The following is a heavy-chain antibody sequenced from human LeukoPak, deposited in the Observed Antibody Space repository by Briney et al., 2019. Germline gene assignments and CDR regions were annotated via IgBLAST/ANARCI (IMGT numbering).Heavy chain of an antibody. CDR3: ARHRESYVVPAWDY. CDR1: GYSISSGYY. D-gene: IGHD2-2*01. J-gene: IGHJ4*02. CDR2: IYHSGST. V-gene: IGHV4-38-2*01. Sequence: SSETLSLTCAVSGYSISSGYYWGWIRQPPGKGLEWIGSIYHSGSTYSNPSLKSRVTLSVDTSKKQFSLSLSSVTAADAAVYYCARHRESYVVPAWDYWGQGTLVTVSS.